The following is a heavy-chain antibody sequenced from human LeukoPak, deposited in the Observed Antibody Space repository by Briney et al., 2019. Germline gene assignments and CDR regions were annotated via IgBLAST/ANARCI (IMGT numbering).Heavy chain of an antibody. CDR2: IYYSGNT. J-gene: IGHJ5*02. CDR3: ATLIPSSSWPHNWFDP. V-gene: IGHV4-39*01. D-gene: IGHD6-13*01. CDR1: GGSISSSSNY. Sequence: SETLSLTCTVSGGSISSSSNYWGWIRQPPGKGLEWIGYIYYSGNTYYNASLKSQVSISIDTSKNQFSLRLSSVTAADTAVYYCATLIPSSSWPHNWFDPWGQGTLVTVSS.